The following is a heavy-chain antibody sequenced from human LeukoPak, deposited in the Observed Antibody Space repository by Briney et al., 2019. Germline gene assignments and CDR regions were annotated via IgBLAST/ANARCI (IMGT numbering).Heavy chain of an antibody. D-gene: IGHD3-10*01. Sequence: SETLSLTCAVYGGSFSGYYWSWIRQPPGKGLEWIGEINHSGSTNYNPSLKGRVTISVDTSKNQFSLKLSSVTAADTAVYYCARTYYYGSGSYGRWGQGTLVTVSS. J-gene: IGHJ4*02. CDR1: GGSFSGYY. V-gene: IGHV4-34*01. CDR3: ARTYYYGSGSYGR. CDR2: INHSGST.